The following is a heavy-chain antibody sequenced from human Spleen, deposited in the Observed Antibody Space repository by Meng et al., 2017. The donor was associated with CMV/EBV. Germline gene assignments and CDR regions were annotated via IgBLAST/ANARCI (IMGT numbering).Heavy chain of an antibody. CDR2: IYYSGST. Sequence: TCTVSGGSISSGGYYWSWSRQHPGKGLEWIGYIYYSGSTYYNPSLKSRVTISVDTSKNQFSLKLSSVTAADTAVYYCARGSNNNWFDPWGQGTLVTVSS. V-gene: IGHV4-31*03. J-gene: IGHJ5*02. CDR1: GGSISSGGYY. D-gene: IGHD2-8*01. CDR3: ARGSNNNWFDP.